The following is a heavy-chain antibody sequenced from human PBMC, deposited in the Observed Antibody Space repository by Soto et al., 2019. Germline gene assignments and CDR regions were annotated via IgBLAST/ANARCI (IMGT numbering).Heavy chain of an antibody. CDR3: AKDRGQDGKSSYPSPRDA. CDR1: GGTFSSFT. CDR2: IIPIYGTA. D-gene: IGHD1-26*01. J-gene: IGHJ6*02. Sequence: QVQLVQSGAEVKKPGSSVKVSCKASGGTFSSFTISWVRQAPGQGLEWMGGIIPIYGTANYAQKFQGRVTITADASTRTAKREGSTRRSENTALFYWAKDRGQDGKSSYPSPRDAGGQGPT. V-gene: IGHV1-69*01.